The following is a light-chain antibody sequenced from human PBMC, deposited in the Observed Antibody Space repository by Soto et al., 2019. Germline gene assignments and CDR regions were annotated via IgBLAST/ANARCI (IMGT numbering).Light chain of an antibody. CDR3: SSYTTINTVV. J-gene: IGLJ2*01. V-gene: IGLV2-14*01. CDR2: EVA. Sequence: QAVVTQPASVSGSPGQSITISCTGTSSDIGGYNYVSWYQQYPGKAPKLMIYEVANRPSGVSNRFSGSKSGYTASLTISGLQAEDEAEYYCSSYTTINTVVFGGGTKLTVL. CDR1: SSDIGGYNY.